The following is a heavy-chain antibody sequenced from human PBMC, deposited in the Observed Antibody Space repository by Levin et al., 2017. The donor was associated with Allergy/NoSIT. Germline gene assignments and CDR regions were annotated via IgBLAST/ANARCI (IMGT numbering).Heavy chain of an antibody. CDR2: IWYDGSNK. V-gene: IGHV3-33*01. J-gene: IGHJ3*02. D-gene: IGHD2-15*01. CDR3: AREREDIVVVVAASGGAFDI. Sequence: PGESLKISCAASGFTFSSYGMHWVRQAPGKGLEWVAVIWYDGSNKYYADSVKGRFTISRDNSKNTLYLQMNSLRAEDTAVYYCAREREDIVVVVAASGGAFDIWGQGTMVTVSS. CDR1: GFTFSSYG.